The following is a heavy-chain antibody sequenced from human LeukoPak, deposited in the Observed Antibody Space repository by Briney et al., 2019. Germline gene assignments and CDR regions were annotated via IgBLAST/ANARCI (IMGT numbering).Heavy chain of an antibody. CDR3: AREGPLGYGPRGYYFDY. CDR2: INPNSGGT. D-gene: IGHD5-18*01. Sequence: ASVKVSCKASGYTFTCYYMHWVRQAPGQGREWMGGINPNSGGTNYAQKFQGTVTMTRDTSISTAYMELSRLRSDDTAVYYCAREGPLGYGPRGYYFDYWGQGTLVTVSS. V-gene: IGHV1-2*02. J-gene: IGHJ4*02. CDR1: GYTFTCYY.